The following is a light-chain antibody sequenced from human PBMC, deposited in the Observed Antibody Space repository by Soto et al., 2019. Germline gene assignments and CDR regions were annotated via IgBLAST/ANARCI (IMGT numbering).Light chain of an antibody. CDR1: SGHSTYA. V-gene: IGLV4-69*01. Sequence: QAVVTQSPSASASLGASVTLTCTLSSGHSTYAIAWHQQQPETGPRYLLKINNDGSHNKGDGIPDRFSGSGSGAERYLSSSSLQSEDEADYYCQTWGSSVVVFGGGTKLTVL. J-gene: IGLJ2*01. CDR2: INNDGSH. CDR3: QTWGSSVVV.